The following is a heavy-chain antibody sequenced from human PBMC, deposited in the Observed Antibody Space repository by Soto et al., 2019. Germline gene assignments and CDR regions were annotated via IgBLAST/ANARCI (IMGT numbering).Heavy chain of an antibody. CDR1: GFTFTTFA. D-gene: IGHD1-1*01. CDR2: ISEGGGRT. J-gene: IGHJ4*02. V-gene: IGHV3-23*01. CDR3: AKQRPPVF. Sequence: GGSLILSCAASGFTFTTFAMSWVRQTPGNGLEWVSSISEGGGRTYYADSVRGRFTISRDNSKNTLYLQMNSLTAEDTALYYCAKQRPPVFWGQGTLVTVSS.